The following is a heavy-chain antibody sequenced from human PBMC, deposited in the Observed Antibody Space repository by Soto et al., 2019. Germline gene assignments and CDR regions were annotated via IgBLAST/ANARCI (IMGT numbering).Heavy chain of an antibody. D-gene: IGHD3-22*01. CDR3: ARPPAPHYYEGRGLDAFDI. CDR2: IWYDGSNK. Sequence: QVQLVESGGGVVQPGRSLRLSCAASGFTFSSYGMHWVRQAPGKGLVWVAVIWYDGSNKYYADSVKGRFTISRDNSMNTLYLQMNSLRAGDTSVYYGARPPAPHYYEGRGLDAFDIWGEGTMFTFSA. J-gene: IGHJ3*02. CDR1: GFTFSSYG. V-gene: IGHV3-33*01.